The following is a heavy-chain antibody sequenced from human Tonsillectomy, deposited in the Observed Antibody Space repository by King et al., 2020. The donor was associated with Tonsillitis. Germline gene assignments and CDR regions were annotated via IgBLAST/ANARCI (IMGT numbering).Heavy chain of an antibody. Sequence: VQLVESGGGLVKPGGSLRLSCAASGFTLSDYYMSWIRLAPGRGLEWLSYISSSSSYTNYADSVKGRFTSSRDNAKNSLYLQMNSLRAEDTAVYYCARWRPKHYVSRGYYPDPCYYYGVDVWGQGNPVTVSS. D-gene: IGHD3-22*01. CDR3: ARWRPKHYVSRGYYPDPCYYYGVDV. J-gene: IGHJ6*02. CDR1: GFTLSDYY. V-gene: IGHV3-11*06. CDR2: ISSSSSYT.